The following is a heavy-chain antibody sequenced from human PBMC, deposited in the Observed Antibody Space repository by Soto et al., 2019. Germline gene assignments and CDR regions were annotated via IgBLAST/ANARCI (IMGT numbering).Heavy chain of an antibody. J-gene: IGHJ4*02. V-gene: IGHV2-26*01. CDR2: IFSSDDK. D-gene: IGHD5-12*01. CDR3: ARIRGYDSLVPVDY. CDR1: VFSLNTDGMG. Sequence: QVTLKEAGPVLVKPTEPLTLTCTVSVFSLNTDGMGVSWIRQPPGKALEWLAQIFSSDDKSYSASLKSRLSISKDSSGSQVVLSVTIMDPVHTATYYCARIRGYDSLVPVDYWGQGILVTVSS.